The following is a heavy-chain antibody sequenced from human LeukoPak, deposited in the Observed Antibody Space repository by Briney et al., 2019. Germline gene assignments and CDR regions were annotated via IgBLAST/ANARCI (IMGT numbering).Heavy chain of an antibody. V-gene: IGHV3-30-3*01. J-gene: IGHJ4*02. D-gene: IGHD6-13*01. CDR1: GFTFSSYA. CDR2: ISYDGSNK. CDR3: ARGKYSSSWRETLFDY. Sequence: PGGSLRLSCAASGFTFSSYAMHWVRQAPGKGLEWVAVISYDGSNKYYADSVKGRFTISRDNSKNTLYLQMNSLRAEDTAVYYCARGKYSSSWRETLFDYWGQGTLVTVSS.